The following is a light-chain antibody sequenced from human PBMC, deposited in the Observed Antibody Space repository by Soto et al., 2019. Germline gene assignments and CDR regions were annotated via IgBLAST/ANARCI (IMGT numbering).Light chain of an antibody. V-gene: IGKV3-15*01. CDR1: QSVTSN. J-gene: IGKJ2*01. Sequence: IVMTQSPATLSVSPGERATLSCRASQSVTSNLAWYQQKPGQPPRLLIYGASTRATGIPARFSGSGSGTEFTLTISSLQSEDFAVYYCEQYHNWPYTFGQGTKLDIK. CDR3: EQYHNWPYT. CDR2: GAS.